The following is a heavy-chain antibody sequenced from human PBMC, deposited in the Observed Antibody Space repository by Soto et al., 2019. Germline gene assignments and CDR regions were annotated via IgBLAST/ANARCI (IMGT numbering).Heavy chain of an antibody. CDR3: ARDVNDSSGSQGFDY. J-gene: IGHJ4*02. D-gene: IGHD3-22*01. CDR1: GGSISSGDYY. V-gene: IGHV4-30-4*01. Sequence: SETLSLTCTVSGGSISSGDYYWSWIRQPPGKGLEWIGYIHYSGDSYDNPSLTSRITMSMDVSKNQFSLNLRSVTAADTAIYYCARDVNDSSGSQGFDYWGQGTLVTVSS. CDR2: IHYSGDS.